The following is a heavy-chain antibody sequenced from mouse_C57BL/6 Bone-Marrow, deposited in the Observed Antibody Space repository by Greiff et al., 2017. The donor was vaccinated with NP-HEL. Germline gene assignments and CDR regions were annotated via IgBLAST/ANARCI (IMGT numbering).Heavy chain of an antibody. J-gene: IGHJ2*01. CDR1: GFTFSSYG. D-gene: IGHD4-1*01. V-gene: IGHV5-6*01. CDR2: ISSGGSYT. CDR3: AKSVNWALFDY. Sequence: EVKVVESGGDLVKPGGSLKLSCAASGFTFSSYGMSWVRQTPDKRLEWVATISSGGSYTYYPDSVKGRFTISRDNAKNTLYLQMSSLKSEDTAMYYCAKSVNWALFDYWGQGTTLTVSS.